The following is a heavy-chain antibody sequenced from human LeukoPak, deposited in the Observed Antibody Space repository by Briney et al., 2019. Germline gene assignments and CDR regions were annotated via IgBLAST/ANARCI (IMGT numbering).Heavy chain of an antibody. J-gene: IGHJ5*02. CDR1: GGSISSYY. D-gene: IGHD5-12*01. V-gene: IGHV4-59*08. CDR2: IYYSGST. Sequence: PSETLSLTCTVSGGSISSYYWSWIQQPPGKGLEWIGYIYYSGSTNYNPSLKSRVTISVDTSKNQFSLKLSSVTAADTAVYYRAAWLRLGGWFDPWGQGTLATVSS. CDR3: AAWLRLGGWFDP.